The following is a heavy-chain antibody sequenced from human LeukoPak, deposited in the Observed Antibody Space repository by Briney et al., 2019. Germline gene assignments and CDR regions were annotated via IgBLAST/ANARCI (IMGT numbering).Heavy chain of an antibody. J-gene: IGHJ3*02. CDR2: IRGKANNYAP. V-gene: IGHV3-73*01. CDR1: GFTFGDSA. CDR3: TKYRRSIDAFDI. Sequence: GGSLRLSCAASGFTFGDSAMDWVRQASGKGLEWVGRIRGKANNYAPGYAASVKGRFTISRDDSKNTAYLQMNSLKAEDTAVYYCTKYRRSIDAFDIWGQGTMVTVSS. D-gene: IGHD6-6*01.